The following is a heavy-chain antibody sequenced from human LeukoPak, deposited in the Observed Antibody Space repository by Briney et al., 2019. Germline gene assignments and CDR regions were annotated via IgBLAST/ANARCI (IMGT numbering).Heavy chain of an antibody. V-gene: IGHV4-30-4*01. Sequence: SETLSLTCTVSGGSISSGDYYWSWIRQPPGKGLEWIGYIYYSGSTYYNPSLKSRVTISVDTSKNQLSLKLSSVTAADTAVYYCARGGYCSSTSCYAGPWFDPWGQGTLVTVSS. CDR1: GGSISSGDYY. CDR2: IYYSGST. D-gene: IGHD2-2*01. CDR3: ARGGYCSSTSCYAGPWFDP. J-gene: IGHJ5*02.